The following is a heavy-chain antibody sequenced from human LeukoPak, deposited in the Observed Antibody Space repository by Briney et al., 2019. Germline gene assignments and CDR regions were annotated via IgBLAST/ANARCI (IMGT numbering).Heavy chain of an antibody. CDR1: GFTFSSYE. J-gene: IGHJ4*02. V-gene: IGHV3-48*03. CDR3: ARGPDYYGSGIHDY. CDR2: ISSSGSTI. Sequence: GGSLRLSCAASGFTFSSYEMNWVRQAPKKWLEWVSYISSSGSTIYYADSVKGRFTISRDNAKNSLYLQMNSLRAEDTAVYYCARGPDYYGSGIHDYWGQGTLVTVSS. D-gene: IGHD3-10*01.